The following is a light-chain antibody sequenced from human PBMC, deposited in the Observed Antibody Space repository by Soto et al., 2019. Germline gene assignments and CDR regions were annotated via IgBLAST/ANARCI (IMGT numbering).Light chain of an antibody. CDR1: QSVSNN. V-gene: IGKV3-15*01. CDR2: GAS. CDR3: QQYNSGPSN. Sequence: EIVMTQSPATLSVSPGERATLSCRASQSVSNNLAWYQQKPGQAPRLLIYGASTRATGIPARFSGSGSGTEFTLSISSLQSEDFAVYYCQQYNSGPSNFGGGTKVEIK. J-gene: IGKJ4*01.